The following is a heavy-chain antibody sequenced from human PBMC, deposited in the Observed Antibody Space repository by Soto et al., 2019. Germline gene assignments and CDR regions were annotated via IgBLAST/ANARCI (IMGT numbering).Heavy chain of an antibody. Sequence: VSLRLSCAASGFNFSNYAMSWVRQAPGKGLEWASLISATGGGTYYADSVKGRFTISRDNSHNTLYLQVHSLTAEDTAVYYCAKDRRAGGNSAFYFDFWGQGAQVTVSS. J-gene: IGHJ4*02. CDR3: AKDRRAGGNSAFYFDF. D-gene: IGHD3-16*01. CDR1: GFNFSNYA. CDR2: ISATGGGT. V-gene: IGHV3-23*01.